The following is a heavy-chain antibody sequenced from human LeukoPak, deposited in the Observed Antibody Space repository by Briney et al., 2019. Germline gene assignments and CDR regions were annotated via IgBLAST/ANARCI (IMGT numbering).Heavy chain of an antibody. CDR3: VRGASVFDY. V-gene: IGHV4-61*02. J-gene: IGHJ4*02. CDR2: VHPTGST. Sequence: PSETLSLTCTVSGASIIGGSFFWGWVRQPAGRAPEWLGRVHPTGSTNYNPSLSNRVIVSLDTSNNQFSLRLMSVTAADSAVYSCVRGASVFDYWGQGAPVTVSS. CDR1: GASIIGGSFF.